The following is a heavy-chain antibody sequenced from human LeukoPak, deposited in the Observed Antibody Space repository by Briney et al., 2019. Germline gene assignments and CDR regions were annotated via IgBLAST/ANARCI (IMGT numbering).Heavy chain of an antibody. V-gene: IGHV3-23*01. CDR3: AKRSMVSSGYFDY. CDR1: GFTFSSYG. CDR2: MTGSGGYT. J-gene: IGHJ4*02. Sequence: PGGSLRLSCAASGFTFSSYGMHWVRQAPGKGLEWVSAMTGSGGYTNYADSVKGRFTVSRDDSKTTLYLQMDSLRAEDTAIYYCAKRSMVSSGYFDYWGQGTLVTVSS. D-gene: IGHD3-10*01.